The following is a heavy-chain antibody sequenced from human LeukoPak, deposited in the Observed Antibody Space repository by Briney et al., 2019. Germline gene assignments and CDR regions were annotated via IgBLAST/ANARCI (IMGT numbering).Heavy chain of an antibody. Sequence: SETLSLTCTVSGGSISSGGYSWSWIRQHPGKGLEWIGYIYYSGSTYYNPSLKSRVTISVDTSKNQFSLKLSSVTAADTAVYYCARSNYDILTGYASYYYYGMDVLGQGTTVTVSS. CDR1: GGSISSGGYS. D-gene: IGHD3-9*01. CDR3: ARSNYDILTGYASYYYYGMDV. CDR2: IYYSGST. V-gene: IGHV4-31*03. J-gene: IGHJ6*02.